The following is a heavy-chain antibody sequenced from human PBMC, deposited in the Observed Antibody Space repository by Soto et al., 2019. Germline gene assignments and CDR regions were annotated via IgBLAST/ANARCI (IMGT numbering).Heavy chain of an antibody. Sequence: EVQLLESGGGLVQPGGSLRLSCAASGFAFSSYGMTWVRQAPGKGLEWVSSTFASGAGTYHADSVKGRFTISRDNSKNTLYLQMNSLRAEDTALSYCAKGRALLDYWGQGILVTVSS. CDR1: GFAFSSYG. V-gene: IGHV3-23*01. J-gene: IGHJ4*02. CDR2: TFASGAGT. D-gene: IGHD3-3*02. CDR3: AKGRALLDY.